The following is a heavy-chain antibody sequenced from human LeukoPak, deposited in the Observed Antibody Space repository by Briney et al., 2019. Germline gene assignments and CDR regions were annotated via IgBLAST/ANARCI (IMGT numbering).Heavy chain of an antibody. J-gene: IGHJ3*02. CDR2: ISSSSSPI. D-gene: IGHD3-22*01. CDR3: ARDHHRRLYDSQARDTFDI. V-gene: IGHV3-48*01. CDR1: GFTVSSNS. Sequence: GGSLRLSCTVSGFTVSSNSMSWVRQAPGKGLEWVSYISSSSSPIYYADSVKGRFAISRDNAKNSLYLQMNSLRAEDTAVYYCARDHHRRLYDSQARDTFDIWGQGTMVTVSS.